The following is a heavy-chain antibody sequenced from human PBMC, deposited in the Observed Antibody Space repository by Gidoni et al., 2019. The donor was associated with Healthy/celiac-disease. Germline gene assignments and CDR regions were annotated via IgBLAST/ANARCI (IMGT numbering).Heavy chain of an antibody. CDR1: GGSFSGYY. Sequence: QVQLQQWGAGLLTPSATLSLTCAVYGGSFSGYYWSWIRQPPGKGLEWIGEINHSGSTNYNPSLKSRVTISVDTSKNQFSLKLSSVTAADTAVYYCASETTVGSEYFQHWGQGTLVTVSS. CDR3: ASETTVGSEYFQH. D-gene: IGHD4-17*01. V-gene: IGHV4-34*01. J-gene: IGHJ1*01. CDR2: INHSGST.